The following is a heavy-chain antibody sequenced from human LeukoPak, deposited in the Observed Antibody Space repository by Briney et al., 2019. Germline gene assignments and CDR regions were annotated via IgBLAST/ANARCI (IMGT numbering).Heavy chain of an antibody. J-gene: IGHJ4*02. CDR3: ARDSGSYYNGPGVAFVDY. V-gene: IGHV4-39*07. Sequence: PSETLSLTCTVSGGSISSSSYYWGWIRQPPGKGLEWIGSIYYSGSTYYNPSLKSRVTISVDTSKNQFSLKLSSVTAADTAVYYCARDSGSYYNGPGVAFVDYWGQGTLVTVSS. CDR1: GGSISSSSYY. CDR2: IYYSGST. D-gene: IGHD1-26*01.